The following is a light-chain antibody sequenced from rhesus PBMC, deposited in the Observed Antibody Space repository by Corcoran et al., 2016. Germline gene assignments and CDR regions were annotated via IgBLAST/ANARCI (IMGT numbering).Light chain of an antibody. V-gene: IGKV1-22*01. CDR2: KSS. CDR1: QGIGSW. CDR3: QQYSSRPGT. Sequence: DIQMTQSPSSLSASVGDTVTITFRSSQGIGSWLAWYQLKPGKAPNLLSCKSSTLQSGDPSRSSGRGSGNDFTLTISRLQSEDLATYYCQQYSSRPGTFGQGTRVESK. J-gene: IGKJ1*01.